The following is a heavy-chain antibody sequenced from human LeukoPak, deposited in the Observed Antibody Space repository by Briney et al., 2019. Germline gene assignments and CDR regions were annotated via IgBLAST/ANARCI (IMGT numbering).Heavy chain of an antibody. V-gene: IGHV3-23*01. Sequence: PGGSLRLSCAASGFTFSSYGMSWVRQAPGKGLEWVSAISGSGGSTYYADSVKGRFTISRDNSKNTLYLQMNSLRAEDTAVYYCAKDRHSSSWYWGAFDYWGQGTLVTVSS. CDR3: AKDRHSSSWYWGAFDY. D-gene: IGHD6-13*01. J-gene: IGHJ4*02. CDR2: ISGSGGST. CDR1: GFTFSSYG.